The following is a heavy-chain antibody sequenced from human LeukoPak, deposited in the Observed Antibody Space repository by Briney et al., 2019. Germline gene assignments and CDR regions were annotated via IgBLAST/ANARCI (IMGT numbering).Heavy chain of an antibody. J-gene: IGHJ5*02. V-gene: IGHV4-4*09. CDR3: ARNLAYCGGDCYSLAYNWFDP. CDR2: IYTSGST. Sequence: SETLSLTCTVSGGSISSYYWSWIRQPPGKGLEWIGYIYTSGSTNYNPSLKSRVTISVDTSKNQFSLKLSSVTAADTAVYYCARNLAYCGGDCYSLAYNWFDPWGQGTLVTVSS. CDR1: GGSISSYY. D-gene: IGHD2-21*02.